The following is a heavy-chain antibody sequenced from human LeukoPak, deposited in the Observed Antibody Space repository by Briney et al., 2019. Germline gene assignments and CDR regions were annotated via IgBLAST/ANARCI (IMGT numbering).Heavy chain of an antibody. CDR1: GYTFTSYD. V-gene: IGHV1-8*01. D-gene: IGHD6-13*01. J-gene: IGHJ3*02. CDR2: MNPNSGNT. Sequence: ASVKVSCKASGYTFTSYDINWVRQATGQGLEWMGWMNPNSGNTGYAQKFQGRVTMTGNASISTAYMELSSLRSEDTAVYYCAIVTGIAEAFDIWGQGTMVTVSS. CDR3: AIVTGIAEAFDI.